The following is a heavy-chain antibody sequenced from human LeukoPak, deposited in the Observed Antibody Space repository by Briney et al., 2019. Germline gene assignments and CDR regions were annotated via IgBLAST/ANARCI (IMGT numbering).Heavy chain of an antibody. Sequence: GGSLRLSCAASGFTFSRYSMNWVRQAPGKGLEWVSSISISSNYIYYADSVKGRFTISRDNAKNSLYLQVNSLRAEDTAVYYCARLATIGYYFDYWGQGTLVTVSS. J-gene: IGHJ4*02. D-gene: IGHD5-12*01. CDR1: GFTFSRYS. CDR2: ISISSNYI. CDR3: ARLATIGYYFDY. V-gene: IGHV3-21*01.